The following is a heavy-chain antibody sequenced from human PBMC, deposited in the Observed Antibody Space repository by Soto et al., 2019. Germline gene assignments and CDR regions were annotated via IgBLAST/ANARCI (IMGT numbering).Heavy chain of an antibody. CDR1: GFTIDTHA. D-gene: IGHD6-19*01. Sequence: PGGSLRLSCAASGFTIDTHAMNWVRQAPRKGLEWVTGISGSGDYTYYADPVRGRFTISRDNSKNTVFLQMTSLRGDDTAVYYCAKGFPIGSGSWHFDSWGQGNLVTVSS. J-gene: IGHJ4*01. V-gene: IGHV3-23*01. CDR2: ISGSGDYT. CDR3: AKGFPIGSGSWHFDS.